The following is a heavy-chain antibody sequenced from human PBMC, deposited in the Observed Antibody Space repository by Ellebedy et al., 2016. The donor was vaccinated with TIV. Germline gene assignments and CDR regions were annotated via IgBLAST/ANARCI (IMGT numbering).Heavy chain of an antibody. CDR1: RFTFRDYA. CDR2: ISDNGGRT. CDR3: AKAPRFFYGSGSLSSHYFDY. D-gene: IGHD3-10*01. Sequence: GESLKISXAASRFTFRDYAMSWVRQAPGKGLEWVSAISDNGGRTYYANSVKGRFTVSRDNSKYTLYLQLNNLRGDDSAVYFCAKAPRFFYGSGSLSSHYFDYWGQGSLVTVSS. V-gene: IGHV3-23*01. J-gene: IGHJ4*02.